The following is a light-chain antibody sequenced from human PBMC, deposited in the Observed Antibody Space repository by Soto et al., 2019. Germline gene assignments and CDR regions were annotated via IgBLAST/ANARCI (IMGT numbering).Light chain of an antibody. CDR3: QQYGSSPWT. J-gene: IGKJ1*01. CDR2: GAS. CDR1: QSVSSSY. Sequence: EIVLTDSPGTLSLSRWEIATLSCRASQSVSSSYLAWYQQKPGQAPRLLIYGASSRATGIPDRFSGSGSGTDFTLTISRLEPEDFAVFYCQQYGSSPWTFGQWTKVDI. V-gene: IGKV3-20*01.